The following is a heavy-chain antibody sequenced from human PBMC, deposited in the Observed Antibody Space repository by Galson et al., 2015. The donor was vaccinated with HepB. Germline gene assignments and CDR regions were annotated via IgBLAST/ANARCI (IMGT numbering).Heavy chain of an antibody. V-gene: IGHV1-18*01. Sequence: QSGAEVKKPGASVKVSCKASGYTFTNYGVTWVRQAPGQGLEWMGWISAYSGTTNYAQKFRGRVTMTTDTSTTTVYMELRRLRSDDTAIYYCARDYILTTRNWFDPWGQGTLVTVSS. CDR1: GYTFTNYG. CDR2: ISAYSGTT. J-gene: IGHJ5*02. D-gene: IGHD5-12*01. CDR3: ARDYILTTRNWFDP.